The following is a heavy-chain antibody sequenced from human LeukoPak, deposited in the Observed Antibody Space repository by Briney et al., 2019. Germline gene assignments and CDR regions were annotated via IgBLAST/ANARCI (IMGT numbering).Heavy chain of an antibody. CDR2: ISGSGVST. CDR3: AKEEQWLPGDY. J-gene: IGHJ4*02. V-gene: IGHV3-23*01. D-gene: IGHD6-19*01. CDR1: GFTFSSYG. Sequence: GRSLRLSCAASGFTFSSYGMHWVRQAPGKGLVWVSAISGSGVSTYYADSVKGRFTISRDNSKNTLYLQMNSLRAEDTAVYYCAKEEQWLPGDYWGQGTLVTVSS.